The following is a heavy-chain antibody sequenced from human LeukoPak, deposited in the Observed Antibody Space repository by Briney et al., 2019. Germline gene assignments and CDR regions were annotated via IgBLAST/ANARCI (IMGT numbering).Heavy chain of an antibody. CDR3: ARSWGYYDSSGYQGDSGFDY. J-gene: IGHJ4*02. CDR1: GGSISSGDYY. D-gene: IGHD3-22*01. Sequence: PSETLSLTCTVSGGSISSGDYYWSWIRQPPGKGLEWIGYIYYSGTTYYNPSLKSRVTISVDTSKNQFSLKLSSVAAADTAVYYCARSWGYYDSSGYQGDSGFDYWGQGTLVTVSS. V-gene: IGHV4-30-4*08. CDR2: IYYSGTT.